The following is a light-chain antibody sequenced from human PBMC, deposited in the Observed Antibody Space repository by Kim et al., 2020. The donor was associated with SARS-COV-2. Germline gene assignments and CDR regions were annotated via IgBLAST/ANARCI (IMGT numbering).Light chain of an antibody. CDR1: QDIFNY. V-gene: IGKV1-33*01. Sequence: SASVGDRVTITCQASQDIFNYLNWYQQKPGKAPKLLIYDVSNLETGVPTRFSGSGSGTYFTLTISSLQPEDIATYYCQQYDTLITFGGGTKVEMK. CDR2: DVS. CDR3: QQYDTLIT. J-gene: IGKJ4*01.